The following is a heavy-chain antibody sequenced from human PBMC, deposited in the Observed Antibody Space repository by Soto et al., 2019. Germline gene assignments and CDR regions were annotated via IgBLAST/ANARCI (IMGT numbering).Heavy chain of an antibody. Sequence: ASVKVSCKASGYTFTGHYIHWVRQAPEQGPEWMGEIGPETGATRYAQKFQGGVTMTRDMSITTVYMELNNLSPDDTAVYYCGRGRSGQIVVFYWGQGTPVTVSS. CDR1: GYTFTGHY. J-gene: IGHJ4*02. D-gene: IGHD1-26*01. CDR3: GRGRSGQIVVFY. V-gene: IGHV1-2*02. CDR2: IGPETGAT.